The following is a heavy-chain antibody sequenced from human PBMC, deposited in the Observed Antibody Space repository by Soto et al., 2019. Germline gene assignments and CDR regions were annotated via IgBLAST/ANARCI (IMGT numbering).Heavy chain of an antibody. J-gene: IGHJ4*02. Sequence: GASVKVSCKASGYTFTSYGISWVRQAPGQGLEWMGWISAYNGNTNYAQKLQGRVTMTTDTSTSTAYMELRSLRSDDTAVYYCAREYRWYVFWRGYYSVFEYRVQATLATVS. D-gene: IGHD3-3*01. V-gene: IGHV1-18*01. CDR3: AREYRWYVFWRGYYSVFEY. CDR2: ISAYNGNT. CDR1: GYTFTSYG.